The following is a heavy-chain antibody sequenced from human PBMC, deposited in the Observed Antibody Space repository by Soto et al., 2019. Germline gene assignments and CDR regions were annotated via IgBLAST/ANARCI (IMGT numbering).Heavy chain of an antibody. CDR2: ISYDGSNK. D-gene: IGHD2-21*01. CDR1: GFTFSSYA. CDR3: AKAPGYPYSWCDP. J-gene: IGHJ5*02. V-gene: IGHV3-30*04. Sequence: QVQLVESGGGVVQPGRSLRLSCAASGFTFSSYAMHWVRQAPGKGLEWVAVISYDGSNKYFADSVKGRFTISRDNSKNTLYLPMNSLRAEDPAVYYCAKAPGYPYSWCDPWGQGTLVTVS.